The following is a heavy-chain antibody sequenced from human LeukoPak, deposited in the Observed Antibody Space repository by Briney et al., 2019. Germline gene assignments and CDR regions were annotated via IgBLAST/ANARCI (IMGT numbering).Heavy chain of an antibody. CDR1: GYTFTSYG. D-gene: IGHD6-6*01. CDR3: ARMEYSSSSRTFGY. J-gene: IGHJ4*02. Sequence: GASVKVSCKAFGYTFTSYGISWVRQAPGQGLEWMGWISAYNGNTNYAQKLQGRVTMTTDTSTSTAYMELRSLRSDDTAVYYCARMEYSSSSRTFGYWGQGTLVTVSS. V-gene: IGHV1-18*01. CDR2: ISAYNGNT.